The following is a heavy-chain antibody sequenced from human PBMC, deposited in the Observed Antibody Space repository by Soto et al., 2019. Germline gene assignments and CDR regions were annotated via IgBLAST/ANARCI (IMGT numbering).Heavy chain of an antibody. CDR2: IYYSGST. Sequence: PSETLSLTCTVSGGSISSYYWSWIRQPPGKGLEWIGYIYYSGSTNYNPSLKSRVTISVDTSKNQFSLKLSSVTTADTAVYYCARCVEMATIAGEHYFDYWGQGTLVTVSS. CDR1: GGSISSYY. CDR3: ARCVEMATIAGEHYFDY. D-gene: IGHD3-10*01. V-gene: IGHV4-59*01. J-gene: IGHJ4*02.